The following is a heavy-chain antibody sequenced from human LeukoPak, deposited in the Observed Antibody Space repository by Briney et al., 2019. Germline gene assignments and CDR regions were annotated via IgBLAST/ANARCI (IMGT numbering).Heavy chain of an antibody. CDR3: AKASTVTSPLDY. J-gene: IGHJ4*02. Sequence: GGSPRLSCAASGFTFSSYGMHWVRQAPDKGLEWVTFISYDGSNKYYADSVKGRFTISRDNSKNTLYLQMNSLRVEDTAVYYCAKASTVTSPLDYWGQGTLVTVSS. V-gene: IGHV3-30*18. CDR2: ISYDGSNK. D-gene: IGHD4-17*01. CDR1: GFTFSSYG.